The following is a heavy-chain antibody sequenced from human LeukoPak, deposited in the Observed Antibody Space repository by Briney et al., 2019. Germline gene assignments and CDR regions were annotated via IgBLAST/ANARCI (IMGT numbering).Heavy chain of an antibody. CDR1: GYTFTSNY. V-gene: IGHV1-46*01. CDR2: IYPRDGST. J-gene: IGHJ4*02. CDR3: ARDQEGFDY. Sequence: ASVNVSCKASGYTFTSNYIHWVRQAPGQGLEWMGMIYPRDGSTSYAQKFQGRVTVTRDTSTSTVHMELSGLRSEDTAVYYCARDQEGFDYWGQGTLVTVSS.